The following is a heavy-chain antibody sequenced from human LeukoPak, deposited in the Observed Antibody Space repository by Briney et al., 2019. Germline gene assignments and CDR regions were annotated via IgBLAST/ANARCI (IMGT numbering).Heavy chain of an antibody. CDR1: GYTFSNYD. D-gene: IGHD4-17*01. CDR3: ARASRTYFGDYLYYFDS. CDR2: MNPKSGNT. V-gene: IGHV1-8*01. Sequence: ASVKVSCKASGYTFSNYDINWVRQATGQGLEWMGWMNPKSGNTGYAQNFQGRVTMTRNSSITTSYMELSSLSSEDTAVYYCARASRTYFGDYLYYFDSWGQGTLVTVSS. J-gene: IGHJ4*02.